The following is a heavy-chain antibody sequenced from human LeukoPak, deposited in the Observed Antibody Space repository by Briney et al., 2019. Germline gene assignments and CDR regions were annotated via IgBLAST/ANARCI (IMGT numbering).Heavy chain of an antibody. D-gene: IGHD6-13*01. J-gene: IGHJ4*02. CDR2: ITPIFGTA. Sequence: GASVKVSCKASGGTFSSYAISWVRQAPGQGLEWMGGITPIFGTANYAQKFQGRVTITADKSTSTTYMELSSLRSEDTAVYYCAITIAAAGTAAFDYWGQGTLVTVSS. V-gene: IGHV1-69*06. CDR3: AITIAAAGTAAFDY. CDR1: GGTFSSYA.